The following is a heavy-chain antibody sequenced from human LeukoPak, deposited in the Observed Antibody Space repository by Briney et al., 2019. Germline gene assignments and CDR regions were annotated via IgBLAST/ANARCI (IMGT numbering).Heavy chain of an antibody. V-gene: IGHV3-30*18. CDR1: GFTFSSYS. D-gene: IGHD6-19*01. J-gene: IGHJ1*01. Sequence: GGSLRLSCAASGFTFSSYSMNWVRQAPGKGLEWVAVISYDGSNKYYADSVKGRFTISRDNSKNTLYLQMNSLRAEDTAVYYCAKDQYRAVAAVLGYFQHWGQGTLVTVSS. CDR2: ISYDGSNK. CDR3: AKDQYRAVAAVLGYFQH.